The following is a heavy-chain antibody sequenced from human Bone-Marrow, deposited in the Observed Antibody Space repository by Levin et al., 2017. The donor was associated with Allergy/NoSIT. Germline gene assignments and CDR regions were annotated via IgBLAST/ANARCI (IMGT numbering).Heavy chain of an antibody. J-gene: IGHJ3*02. CDR1: GFTFSSYG. CDR2: IWYDGSNK. D-gene: IGHD2-2*02. CDR3: ARGISVEETEVYQLLYGRGLTSDAFDI. Sequence: GGSLRLSCAASGFTFSSYGMHWVRQAPGKGLEWVAVIWYDGSNKYYADSVKGRFTISRDNSKNTLYLQMNSLRAEDTAVYYCARGISVEETEVYQLLYGRGLTSDAFDIWGQGTMVTVSS. V-gene: IGHV3-33*01.